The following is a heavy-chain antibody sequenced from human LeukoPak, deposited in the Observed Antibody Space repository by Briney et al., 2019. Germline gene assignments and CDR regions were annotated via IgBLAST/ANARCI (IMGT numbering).Heavy chain of an antibody. CDR1: GFTFTNAD. V-gene: IGHV3-13*01. Sequence: PGGSLRLSCAASGFTFTNADMHWVRQIVGKGLEWVSAIGAGGDTYYSDSVKGRFTISRENAKNSLYLQMSSLRDGDTAVYFCAREISDRVGHGWYFDLWGRGTLVTVSS. CDR2: IGAGGDT. CDR3: AREISDRVGHGWYFDL. D-gene: IGHD3-3*02. J-gene: IGHJ2*01.